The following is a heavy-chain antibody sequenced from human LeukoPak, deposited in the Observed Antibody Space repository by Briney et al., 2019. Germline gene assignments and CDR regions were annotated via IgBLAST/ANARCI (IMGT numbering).Heavy chain of an antibody. V-gene: IGHV7-4-1*02. CDR3: ARVGKYSGSYPDY. Sequence: ASVKVSCKASGYTFTNYAMNWVRQAPEQGLEWIGWINTKTGNPTYAQGFTGRFVFSLDTSVSTAYLQISSLEPEDTAVYYCARVGKYSGSYPDYWGQGTLVTVSS. CDR2: INTKTGNP. CDR1: GYTFTNYA. J-gene: IGHJ4*02. D-gene: IGHD1-26*01.